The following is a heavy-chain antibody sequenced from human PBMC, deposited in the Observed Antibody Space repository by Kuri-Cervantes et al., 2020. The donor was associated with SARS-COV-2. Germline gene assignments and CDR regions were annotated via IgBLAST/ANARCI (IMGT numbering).Heavy chain of an antibody. V-gene: IGHV4-4*02. J-gene: IGHJ4*02. D-gene: IGHD2-15*01. Sequence: GSLRLSCAASGFTFSNAWMSWVRQAPGKGLEWIGSTYYSGSTYYNPSLKSRVTISVDTSKNQFSLKLSSVTAADTAVYYCAIAWSTFDYWGQGTLVTVSS. CDR1: GFTFSNAW. CDR3: AIAWSTFDY. CDR2: TYYSGST.